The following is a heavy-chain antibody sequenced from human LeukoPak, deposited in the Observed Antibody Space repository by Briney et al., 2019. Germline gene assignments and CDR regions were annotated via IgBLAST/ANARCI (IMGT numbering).Heavy chain of an antibody. V-gene: IGHV3-11*01. CDR3: AREAVDYGDYPPDY. Sequence: KTGGSLRLSCAASGFTFSDYYMSWIRQAPGKGLEWVSYISSSGSTIYYADSAKGRFTISRDNAKNSLYLQMNSLRAEDTAVYYCAREAVDYGDYPPDYWGQGTLVTVSS. J-gene: IGHJ4*02. CDR1: GFTFSDYY. CDR2: ISSSGSTI. D-gene: IGHD4-17*01.